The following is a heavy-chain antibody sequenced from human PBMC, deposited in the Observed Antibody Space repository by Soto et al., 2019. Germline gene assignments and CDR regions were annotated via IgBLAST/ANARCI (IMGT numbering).Heavy chain of an antibody. CDR3: ARVSGSYSYYYYGMDV. Sequence: QVQLVESGGGVVQPGRSLRLSCAASGFTFSSYAMHWVRQAPGKGLEWVAVISYDGSNKYYADSVKGRFTISRDNSKNTLYLQMNSLRAEDTAVYYCARVSGSYSYYYYGMDVWGQGTTVTVSS. J-gene: IGHJ6*02. CDR2: ISYDGSNK. CDR1: GFTFSSYA. V-gene: IGHV3-30-3*01. D-gene: IGHD1-26*01.